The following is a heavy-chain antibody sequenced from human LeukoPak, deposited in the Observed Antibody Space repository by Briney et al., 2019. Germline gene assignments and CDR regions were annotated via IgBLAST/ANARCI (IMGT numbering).Heavy chain of an antibody. J-gene: IGHJ5*02. CDR1: GGSISSYY. V-gene: IGHV4-59*01. D-gene: IGHD2-2*01. Sequence: SETLSLTCTVSGGSISSYYWSWIRQPPGKGLEWIGYIYYSGSTNYNPSLKSRVTISVDTSKNQFSLKLNSVTAADTAVYYCACSPGYCSSISCYDNWFDPWGQGTLVTVSP. CDR2: IYYSGST. CDR3: ACSPGYCSSISCYDNWFDP.